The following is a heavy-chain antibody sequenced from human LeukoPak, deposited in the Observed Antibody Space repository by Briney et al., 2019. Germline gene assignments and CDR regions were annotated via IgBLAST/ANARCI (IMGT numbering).Heavy chain of an antibody. CDR2: INPNSGDT. D-gene: IGHD5-24*01. Sequence: ASVKVSCTASGYTFTGYHMHWVRQAPGQGLEWMGWINPNSGDTSYAQKFQGRVTMTRDTSISTAYMELSRLRSDDTAVYYCARVAIEMASWFDPWGQGTLVTVSS. J-gene: IGHJ5*02. V-gene: IGHV1-2*02. CDR3: ARVAIEMASWFDP. CDR1: GYTFTGYH.